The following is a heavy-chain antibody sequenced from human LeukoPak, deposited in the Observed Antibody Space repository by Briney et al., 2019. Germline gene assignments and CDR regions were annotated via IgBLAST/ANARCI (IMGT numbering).Heavy chain of an antibody. D-gene: IGHD2-15*01. CDR3: ASGLSWNFDY. CDR1: GFSLNTRAMC. J-gene: IGHJ4*02. Sequence: SGPALVKPTQTLTLTCTFSGFSLNTRAMCVSWIRQPPGKALKWLAFIDWNDDKYYSTSLKTRLTISKDTSKNQVVLTMTNMDPVDTATYYCASGLSWNFDYWGQGTLVTVSS. CDR2: IDWNDDK. V-gene: IGHV2-70*01.